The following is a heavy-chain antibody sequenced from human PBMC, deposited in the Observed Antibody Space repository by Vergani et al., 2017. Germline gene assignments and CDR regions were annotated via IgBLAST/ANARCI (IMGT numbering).Heavy chain of an antibody. CDR3: ARLPEFVRDFDY. CDR1: GGPISSSSYY. J-gene: IGHJ4*02. V-gene: IGHV4-39*01. Sequence: QLQLQESGPGPVTPSETLSLTCTVSGGPISSSSYYWGGLRRPPGKGLEWIGSIYYSGGTYYNPSLKSRVTISVGTSKNQFSLKLSSVTAADTAVYYCARLPEFVRDFDYWGQGTLVTVSS. CDR2: IYYSGGT.